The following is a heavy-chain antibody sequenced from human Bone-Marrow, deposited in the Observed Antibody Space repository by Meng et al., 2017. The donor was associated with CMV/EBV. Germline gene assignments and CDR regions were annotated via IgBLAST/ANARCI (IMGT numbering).Heavy chain of an antibody. D-gene: IGHD3-3*01. CDR3: ARDIKYYDFWSGYSYFDY. Sequence: TFANYAMHWVRQAPGQRLEWMGWINSGNGNTKYSQKFQSRVTITRDTSASTAYMELSSLRSEDTAVYYCARDIKYYDFWSGYSYFDYWGQGTLVTVSS. CDR1: TFANYA. J-gene: IGHJ4*02. CDR2: INSGNGNT. V-gene: IGHV1-3*01.